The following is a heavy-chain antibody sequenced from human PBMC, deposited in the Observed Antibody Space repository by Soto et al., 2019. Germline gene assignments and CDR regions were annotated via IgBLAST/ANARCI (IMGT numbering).Heavy chain of an antibody. CDR1: GYTFTALY. J-gene: IGHJ5*02. D-gene: IGHD3-9*01. CDR2: VNPNTGLT. V-gene: IGHV1-2*02. CDR3: TTLRLDP. Sequence: ASVKVSCKASGYTFTALYMNWVRQAPGQGLEWMGWVNPNTGLTRYAQKFQDRVTMTRDTSINTAYMELRGLTSDDTAVYYCTTLRLDPWGQRTLVTVSS.